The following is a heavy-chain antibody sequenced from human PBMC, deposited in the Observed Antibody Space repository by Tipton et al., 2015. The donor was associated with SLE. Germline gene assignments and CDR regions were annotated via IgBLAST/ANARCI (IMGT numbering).Heavy chain of an antibody. Sequence: LVQSSETLSLTCSVSGGSISTRTYYWGWIRQPPGKGLEWIGSVSYSGSTYYSPSLKSRVTISVDTSKNKFSLKLKSVTAADTAVYYCARGGSTVTTWYFDYWGQGTPVTVSS. J-gene: IGHJ4*02. D-gene: IGHD4-11*01. CDR1: GGSISTRTYY. CDR2: VSYSGST. CDR3: ARGGSTVTTWYFDY. V-gene: IGHV4-39*01.